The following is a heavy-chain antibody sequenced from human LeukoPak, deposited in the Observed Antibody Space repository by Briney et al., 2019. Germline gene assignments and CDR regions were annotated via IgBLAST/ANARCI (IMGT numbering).Heavy chain of an antibody. D-gene: IGHD3-10*01. CDR2: ISGSGGST. Sequence: GGSLRLSCAASGFTFSSYAMSWVRQAPGKGLEWVSAISGSGGSTYYADSVKGRFTISRDNAKNSLYLQMNSLRAEDTAVYFCARGAPGSGTYYPFNYWGQGTLVTVSS. CDR3: ARGAPGSGTYYPFNY. J-gene: IGHJ4*02. V-gene: IGHV3-23*01. CDR1: GFTFSSYA.